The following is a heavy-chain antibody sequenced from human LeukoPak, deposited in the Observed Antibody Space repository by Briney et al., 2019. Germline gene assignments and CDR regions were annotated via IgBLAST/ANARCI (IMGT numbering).Heavy chain of an antibody. Sequence: GGSLRLSCAASGFTFSSYAMSWVRQAPGKGLGWVSAISGSGGSTYYADSVKGRFTISRDHSKNTLYLQLHSLRAEDTAVYYCARDSSGWPYGPDYWGEGTLVSVSS. CDR1: GFTFSSYA. CDR3: ARDSSGWPYGPDY. D-gene: IGHD6-19*01. V-gene: IGHV3-23*01. CDR2: ISGSGGST. J-gene: IGHJ4*02.